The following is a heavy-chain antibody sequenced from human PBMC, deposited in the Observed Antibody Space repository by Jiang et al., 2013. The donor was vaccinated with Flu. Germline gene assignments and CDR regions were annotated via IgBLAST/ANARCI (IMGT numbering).Heavy chain of an antibody. CDR3: AHRLLSPGNWDSGTFDY. CDR2: IYWDNDN. D-gene: IGHD1-7*01. CDR1: GFSLTTRPMG. Sequence: PTQTLTLTCTFSGFSLTTRPMGVGWIRQPPGKALECLGLIYWDNDNRYNPFLKTRLTLTKDTSKNQVVLTMTNMDPADTATYFCAHRLLSPGNWDSGTFDYWGQGTLVTVSS. V-gene: IGHV2-5*02. J-gene: IGHJ4*02.